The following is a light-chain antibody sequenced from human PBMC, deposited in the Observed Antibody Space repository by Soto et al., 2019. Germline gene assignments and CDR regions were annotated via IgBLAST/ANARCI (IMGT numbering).Light chain of an antibody. CDR3: SSYTTTSTYV. V-gene: IGLV2-14*02. CDR1: ISDVGSYDL. J-gene: IGLJ1*01. Sequence: QSALTQPASGSGSPGQSITISCTGSISDVGSYDLVSWYQQHPGKAPKLMVYQVSRRPSGVSNRFFGSKSGNTASLAISGLQPEDEADYYCSSYTTTSTYVFGTGTKVTVL. CDR2: QVS.